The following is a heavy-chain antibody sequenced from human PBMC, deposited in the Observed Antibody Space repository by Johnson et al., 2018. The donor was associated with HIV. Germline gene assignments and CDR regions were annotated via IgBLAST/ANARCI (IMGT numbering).Heavy chain of an antibody. CDR2: FYSGSNT. Sequence: VQLVESGGGLIQPGGSLRLSCKASGFSISSNYMSWVRQPPGKGLEWVSVFYSGSNTYYADSVQGRFTISRDNSKNTLYLQMGSLRAEDMAVYYCARPRTTVTQVDAFDIWGQGTMVTVSS. V-gene: IGHV3-66*03. CDR1: GFSISSNY. J-gene: IGHJ3*02. D-gene: IGHD4-17*01. CDR3: ARPRTTVTQVDAFDI.